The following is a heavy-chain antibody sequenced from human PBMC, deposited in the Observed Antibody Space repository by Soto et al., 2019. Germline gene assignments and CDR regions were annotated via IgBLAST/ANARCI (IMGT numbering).Heavy chain of an antibody. Sequence: SVKVSCKASGGTFSSYAISWVRQAPGQGLGWMGGIIPIFGTANYAQKFQGRVTITADKSTSTAYMELSSLRSEDTAVYYCARDPRITIFGVVPSQGWFDPWGQGTLVTVSS. CDR3: ARDPRITIFGVVPSQGWFDP. J-gene: IGHJ5*02. CDR1: GGTFSSYA. D-gene: IGHD3-3*01. V-gene: IGHV1-69*06. CDR2: IIPIFGTA.